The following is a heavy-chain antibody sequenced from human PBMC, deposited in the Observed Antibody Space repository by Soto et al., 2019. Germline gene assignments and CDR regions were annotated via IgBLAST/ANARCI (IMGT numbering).Heavy chain of an antibody. V-gene: IGHV3-30-3*01. CDR3: ARDRPYGDPNWFDP. CDR1: GFSVNDHA. D-gene: IGHD4-17*01. J-gene: IGHJ5*02. CDR2: VSYDGNTK. Sequence: GGALRLSCAASGFSVNDHAMHWVRQALGKGLEWVAVVSYDGNTKEYADSVKGRFTISRDTSNNTLDLQMNSLTTEDTGVYYCARDRPYGDPNWFDPWGQGTLVTVSS.